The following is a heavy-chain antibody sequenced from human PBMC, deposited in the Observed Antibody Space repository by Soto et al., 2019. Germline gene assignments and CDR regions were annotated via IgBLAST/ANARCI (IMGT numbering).Heavy chain of an antibody. D-gene: IGHD6-13*01. J-gene: IGHJ5*02. CDR3: TRDASRDSSARGWFDP. CDR1: GFTFRSFT. Sequence: GSLRLSCAASGFTFRSFTMNWVRQAPGKGLEWVSTISSNSVYIYYTDALRGRFTISRDNAKNSLHLQMNSLRAEDTAVYYCTRDASRDSSARGWFDPWGPGTLVTVS. CDR2: ISSNSVYI. V-gene: IGHV3-21*01.